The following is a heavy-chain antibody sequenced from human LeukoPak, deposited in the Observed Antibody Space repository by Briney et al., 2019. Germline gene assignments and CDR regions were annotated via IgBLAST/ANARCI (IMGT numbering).Heavy chain of an antibody. Sequence: GGSLRLSCAASGFTFSSYSMNWVRQAPGKGLEWVSSISSSSSYIYYADSVKGRFTISRDNAKNSLYLQVNSLRAEDTAVYYCARSDTYSSSWPFDYWGQGTLVTVSS. CDR3: ARSDTYSSSWPFDY. CDR1: GFTFSSYS. V-gene: IGHV3-21*01. CDR2: ISSSSSYI. J-gene: IGHJ4*02. D-gene: IGHD6-13*01.